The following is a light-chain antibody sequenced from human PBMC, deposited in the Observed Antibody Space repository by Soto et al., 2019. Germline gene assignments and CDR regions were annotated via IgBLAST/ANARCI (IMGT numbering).Light chain of an antibody. CDR3: SSYAGTDYV. V-gene: IGLV2-8*01. J-gene: IGLJ1*01. CDR1: SSDVGGYNY. CDR2: EVT. Sequence: QSVLSHPPSASWSPGHSVTISCTGTSSDVGGYNYVSWYQQHPGKVPKLMIYEVTKRPSGVPDRFSGSKSGNTASLTVSGLQTEDEADYYCSSYAGTDYVFGTGTKVTVL.